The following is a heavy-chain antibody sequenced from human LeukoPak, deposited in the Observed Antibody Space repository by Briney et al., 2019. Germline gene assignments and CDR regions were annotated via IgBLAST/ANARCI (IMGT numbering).Heavy chain of an antibody. J-gene: IGHJ4*02. V-gene: IGHV1-46*01. D-gene: IGHD3-22*01. CDR3: ARSHYDSSGYQGNDY. Sequence: ASVKVSCKASGYTLTSYYMHWVRQAPGQGLEWMGIINPSSSSTSYAQKFQGRVTMTRDTSTSTVYMELSSLRSEDTAVYYCARSHYDSSGYQGNDYWGQGTLVTVSS. CDR1: GYTLTSYY. CDR2: INPSSSST.